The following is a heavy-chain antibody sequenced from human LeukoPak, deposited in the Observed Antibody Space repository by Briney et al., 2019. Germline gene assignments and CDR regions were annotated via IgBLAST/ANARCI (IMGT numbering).Heavy chain of an antibody. Sequence: SETLSLTCTVSGGSISSYYWTWIRQSPGRGLEWIAEISHRGITNYNPSLKSRVTISVDTSKNQFFLNLSSVTAADTAVYYCARRGAMVGGISRIRGAFDPWGQGTLVTVSS. CDR1: GGSISSYY. J-gene: IGHJ5*02. CDR3: ARRGAMVGGISRIRGAFDP. D-gene: IGHD3-10*01. CDR2: ISHRGIT. V-gene: IGHV4-34*01.